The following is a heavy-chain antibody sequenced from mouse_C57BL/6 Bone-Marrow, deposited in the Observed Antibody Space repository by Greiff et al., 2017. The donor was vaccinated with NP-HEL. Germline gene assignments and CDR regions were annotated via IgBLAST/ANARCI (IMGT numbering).Heavy chain of an antibody. V-gene: IGHV2-9-1*01. J-gene: IGHJ4*01. CDR1: GFSLTSYA. Sequence: VNVVESGPGLVAPSQSLSITCTVSGFSLTSYAISWVRQPPGKGLEWLGVIWTGGGTNYNSALKSRLSISKDNSKSQVFLKMNSLQTDDTARYYCASHYYGSLYYAMDYWGQGTSVTVSS. CDR3: ASHYYGSLYYAMDY. CDR2: IWTGGGT. D-gene: IGHD1-1*01.